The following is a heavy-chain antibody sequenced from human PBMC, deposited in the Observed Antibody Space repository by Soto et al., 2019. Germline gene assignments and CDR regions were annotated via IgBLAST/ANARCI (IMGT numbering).Heavy chain of an antibody. J-gene: IGHJ6*02. CDR2: IHHSGAI. V-gene: IGHV4-30-4*08. Sequence: SETLSLTCTVSGGSINSDYYHWTWIRQSPGKGLEWIGYIHHSGAILYNPSFKSRLAISVDTSKNQFSLHLSSVTDTDTAVYFCAREDYGGDSSDAWDQETPVTLSS. D-gene: IGHD4-17*01. CDR3: AREDYGGDSSDA. CDR1: GGSINSDYYH.